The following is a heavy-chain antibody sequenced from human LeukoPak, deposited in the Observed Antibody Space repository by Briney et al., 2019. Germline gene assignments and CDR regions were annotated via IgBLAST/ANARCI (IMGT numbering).Heavy chain of an antibody. V-gene: IGHV1-8*02. CDR2: MNPNSGNT. CDR1: GYTFTSYG. CDR3: ARGYDFWSGYGMDV. D-gene: IGHD3-3*01. Sequence: ASVKVSCKASGYTFTSYGISWVRQAPGQGLEWMGWMNPNSGNTGYAQKFQGRVTMTRNTSISTAYMELSSLRSEDTAVYYCARGYDFWSGYGMDVWGQGTTVTVSS. J-gene: IGHJ6*02.